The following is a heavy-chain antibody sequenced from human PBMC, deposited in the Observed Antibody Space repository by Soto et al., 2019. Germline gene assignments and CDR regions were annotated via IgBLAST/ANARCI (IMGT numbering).Heavy chain of an antibody. J-gene: IGHJ4*02. V-gene: IGHV3-33*01. Sequence: GGSLRLSCAASGFTFSSYGMHWVRQAPGKGLEWVAVIWYDGSNKYYADSVKGRFTISRDNSKNTLYLQMNSLRAEDTAVYYCASLGYCSGGSKRSVYFDYWGQGTLVTVSS. CDR2: IWYDGSNK. CDR3: ASLGYCSGGSKRSVYFDY. D-gene: IGHD2-15*01. CDR1: GFTFSSYG.